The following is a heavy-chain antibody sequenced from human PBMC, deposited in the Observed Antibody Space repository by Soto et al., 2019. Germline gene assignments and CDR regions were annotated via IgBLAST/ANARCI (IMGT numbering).Heavy chain of an antibody. J-gene: IGHJ6*02. CDR2: INSDESTT. Sequence: PGGSLRLSCAASGFTCSSYWMHWVRQAPGQGLVWVSRINSDESTTNYADSVKGRFTISRDNAKNTLYLQMNSLRAEDTAMYYCARGVRNYYGVDVWGQGTTVTVSS. CDR3: ARGVRNYYGVDV. V-gene: IGHV3-74*01. CDR1: GFTCSSYW.